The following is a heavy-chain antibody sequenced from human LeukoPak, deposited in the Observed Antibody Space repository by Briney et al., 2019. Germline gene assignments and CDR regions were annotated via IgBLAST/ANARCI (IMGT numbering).Heavy chain of an antibody. CDR1: GGSFSGYY. Sequence: SETLSLTCAVYGGSFSGYYWSWIRQPPGKGLEWIGEINHSGSTNCNPSLKSRVTISVDTSKNQFSLKLSSVTAADTAVYYCARGPKWLRQYYFDYWGQGTLVTVSS. J-gene: IGHJ4*02. D-gene: IGHD5-12*01. V-gene: IGHV4-34*01. CDR3: ARGPKWLRQYYFDY. CDR2: INHSGST.